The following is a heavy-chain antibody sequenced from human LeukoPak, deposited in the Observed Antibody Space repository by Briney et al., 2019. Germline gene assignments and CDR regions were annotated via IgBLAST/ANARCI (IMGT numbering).Heavy chain of an antibody. Sequence: ASVKVSCKASGYTFTGYYMHWVRQAPGQGLEWMGWINPNSGGANYAQKFQGRVTMARDTSISTASMELNRLLSDDTAVYYCAREAQDYDTFDYWGQGTLVTVSS. V-gene: IGHV1-2*02. CDR1: GYTFTGYY. D-gene: IGHD3-22*01. J-gene: IGHJ4*02. CDR3: AREAQDYDTFDY. CDR2: INPNSGGA.